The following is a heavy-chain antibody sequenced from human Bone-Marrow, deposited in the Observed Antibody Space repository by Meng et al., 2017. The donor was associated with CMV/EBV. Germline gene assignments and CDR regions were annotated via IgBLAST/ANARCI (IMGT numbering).Heavy chain of an antibody. CDR1: GGTFSSYA. J-gene: IGHJ6*02. Sequence: SVKVSCKASGGTFSSYAISWVRQAPGQGLEWMGGIIPSFGTANFAQRFQGRVTVTTDESTTTVYMFLSSLRSDDTAVYYCARGGFGGSGATYYYYDEMDFWGQGTTVTVSS. V-gene: IGHV1-69*05. CDR3: ARGGFGGSGATYYYYDEMDF. CDR2: IIPSFGTA. D-gene: IGHD3-10*01.